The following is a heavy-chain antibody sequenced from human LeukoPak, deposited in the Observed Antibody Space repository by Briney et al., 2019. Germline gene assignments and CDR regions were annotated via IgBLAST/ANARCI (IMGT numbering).Heavy chain of an antibody. D-gene: IGHD6-19*01. V-gene: IGHV1-18*04. Sequence: ASVKVSCKTSGYTLASYGIGWVRQAPGQGLEWMGWISAYNGDTIYAQRFQGRVTMTTDTTTSTAFMELRSLGSDDTAVYYCARDTPVAVGGYFDFWGQGTHVTVSS. CDR1: GYTLASYG. J-gene: IGHJ4*02. CDR3: ARDTPVAVGGYFDF. CDR2: ISAYNGDT.